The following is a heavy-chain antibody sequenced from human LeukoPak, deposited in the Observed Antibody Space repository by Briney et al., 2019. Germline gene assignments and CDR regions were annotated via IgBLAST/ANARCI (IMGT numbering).Heavy chain of an antibody. V-gene: IGHV4-61*02. CDR3: ARASYSYDISGWVPFDY. CDR1: GNSISSGDYY. D-gene: IGHD3-22*01. J-gene: IGHJ4*02. CDR2: IYTSGST. Sequence: SETLSLTCTVSGNSISSGDYYWSWIPQPAGKGLEWIGRIYTSGSTTYNPSLKSRVTISGDTSENQFSLRLSSVTAADTAVYYCARASYSYDISGWVPFDYWGQGTLVTVSS.